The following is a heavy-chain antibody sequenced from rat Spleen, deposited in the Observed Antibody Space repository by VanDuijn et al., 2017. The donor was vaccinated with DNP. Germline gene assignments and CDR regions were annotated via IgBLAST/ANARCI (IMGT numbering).Heavy chain of an antibody. CDR3: ARDVYYGLPLVDY. Sequence: QVQLKESGPGLVQPSQTLSLTCTVSGFSLTSYDLSWIRQPPGKGLEWMGRMRYDGDTYYNSALKSRLSISRDTSKNQVFLKMNSLQTDDTSTDYCARDVYYGLPLVDYGGQGVMVTVSS. D-gene: IGHD1-6*01. CDR2: MRYDGDT. CDR1: GFSLTSYD. J-gene: IGHJ2*01. V-gene: IGHV2-63*01.